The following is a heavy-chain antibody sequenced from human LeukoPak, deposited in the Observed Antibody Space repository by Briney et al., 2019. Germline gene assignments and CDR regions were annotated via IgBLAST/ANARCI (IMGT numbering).Heavy chain of an antibody. CDR2: LWSDGSNK. D-gene: IGHD5-24*01. CDR1: GFTLRAYG. V-gene: IGHV3-33*01. CDR3: ARILRDGYNFGPFDY. J-gene: IGHJ4*02. Sequence: QPGGSLRLSCAASGFTLRAYGMHWVRQAPGKGLEWVADLWSDGSNKFYADSVKGRFTISRDNSKNTLYLQMNSLRAEDTAVYYCARILRDGYNFGPFDYWGQGTLVTVSS.